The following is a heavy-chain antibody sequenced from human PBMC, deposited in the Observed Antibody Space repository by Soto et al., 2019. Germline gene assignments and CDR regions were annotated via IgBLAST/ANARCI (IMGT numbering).Heavy chain of an antibody. D-gene: IGHD1-20*01. CDR2: MNPNSGNT. CDR1: GYTFTSYD. V-gene: IGHV1-8*01. CDR3: ASVRNWNDAFDI. Sequence: QVQLVQSGAEVKKPGASVKVSCKASGYTFTSYDINWVRQATGQGLEWMGWMNPNSGNTGYAQKFQGRGTMTRNTSISTAYMELSSLRSEDTAVYYCASVRNWNDAFDIWGQGTMVTVSS. J-gene: IGHJ3*02.